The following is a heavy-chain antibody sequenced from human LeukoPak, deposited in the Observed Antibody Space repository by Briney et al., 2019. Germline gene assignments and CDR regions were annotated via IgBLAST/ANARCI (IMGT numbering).Heavy chain of an antibody. J-gene: IGHJ4*02. V-gene: IGHV1-69*05. Sequence: SVKVSCKASGGTFSSYAISWVRQAPGQGLEWMGGIIPIFGTANYAQEFQGRVTITTDESTSTAYMELSSLRSEDTAVYYCARDGGMAAAYFDYWGQGTLVTVSS. CDR3: ARDGGMAAAYFDY. D-gene: IGHD6-13*01. CDR1: GGTFSSYA. CDR2: IIPIFGTA.